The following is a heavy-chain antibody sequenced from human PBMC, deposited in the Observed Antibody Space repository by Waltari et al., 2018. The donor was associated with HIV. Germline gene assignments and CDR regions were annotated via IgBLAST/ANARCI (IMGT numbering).Heavy chain of an antibody. Sequence: EVQLVEFGGGLVQPGGSLRLSCSASGIPFNNSWVNWVRQAPGKGMEWVGNINEDGSETDYVDSLKGRITISRDNAEKSFYMQMNNVTVDDTAVYYCARDFRDFSGNWGFDSWGQGTLVTVSS. CDR2: INEDGSET. J-gene: IGHJ4*02. D-gene: IGHD3-10*01. CDR1: GIPFNNSW. V-gene: IGHV3-7*01. CDR3: ARDFRDFSGNWGFDS.